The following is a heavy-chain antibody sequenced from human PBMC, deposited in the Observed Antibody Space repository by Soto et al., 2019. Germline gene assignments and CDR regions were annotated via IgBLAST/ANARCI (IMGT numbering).Heavy chain of an antibody. V-gene: IGHV3-33*01. Sequence: QVQLVESGGGVVQPGRSLRLSCAASGFTFSSYGMHWVRQAPGKGLEWVAVIWYDGSNKYYADSVKGRFTISRDNSKNTLYLQMNSLRAEDTAVYYFARDGRGYFDYWGQGTLVTVSS. D-gene: IGHD2-15*01. CDR2: IWYDGSNK. CDR3: ARDGRGYFDY. CDR1: GFTFSSYG. J-gene: IGHJ4*02.